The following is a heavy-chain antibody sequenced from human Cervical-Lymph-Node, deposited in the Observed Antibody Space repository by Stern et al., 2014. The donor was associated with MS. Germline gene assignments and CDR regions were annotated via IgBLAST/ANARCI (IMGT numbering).Heavy chain of an antibody. CDR3: ARGYRFFDD. V-gene: IGHV4-61*02. CDR1: GGSISSGSYY. CDR2: MFSSGNT. J-gene: IGHJ4*02. D-gene: IGHD3-16*02. Sequence: QVQLMQSGPGLVKPSQTLSLTCTVSGGSISSGSYYWSWIRQPAGKRLEWIGRMFSSGNTFYNPSLKSRVNISVDTSKNQFPRELSSVTAADTAVYYCARGYRFFDDWGQGTLVTVSS.